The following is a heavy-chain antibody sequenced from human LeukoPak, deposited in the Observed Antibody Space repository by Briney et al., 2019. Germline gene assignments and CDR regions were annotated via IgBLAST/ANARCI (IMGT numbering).Heavy chain of an antibody. CDR1: GGSLSSYY. J-gene: IGHJ4*02. V-gene: IGHV4-59*01. CDR3: ARGGDSSGYYYPVFDY. CDR2: IYYSGST. D-gene: IGHD3-22*01. Sequence: PSETLSLTRTVSGGSLSSYYWSWIRQPPGKGLEWIGYIYYSGSTNYNPSLKSRVTISVDTSKNQFSLKLSSVTAADTAVYYCARGGDSSGYYYPVFDYWGQGTLVTVSS.